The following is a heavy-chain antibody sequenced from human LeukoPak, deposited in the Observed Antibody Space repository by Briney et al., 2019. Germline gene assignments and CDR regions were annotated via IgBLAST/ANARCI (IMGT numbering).Heavy chain of an antibody. J-gene: IGHJ6*03. Sequence: SETLSLTCAVYGGSFSGYYWSWIRQPPGKGLEWIGEINHSGSTNYNPSLKSRVTISVDTSKNQFSLKLSSVTAEDTAVYYCAREPTYYYYYMDVWGKGTTVTVSS. V-gene: IGHV4-34*01. CDR1: GGSFSGYY. CDR3: AREPTYYYYYMDV. CDR2: INHSGST.